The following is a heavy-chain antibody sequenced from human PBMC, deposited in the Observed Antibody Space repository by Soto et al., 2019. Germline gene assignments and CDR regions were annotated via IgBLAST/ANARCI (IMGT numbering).Heavy chain of an antibody. J-gene: IGHJ6*02. V-gene: IGHV5-51*01. CDR3: ARQNADSSGWYYYYGMDV. CDR1: GYSFTSYW. D-gene: IGHD3-22*01. CDR2: IYPGDSDT. Sequence: PGESLKICWKVSGYSFTSYWIGLVRQMPGKGLELMGIIYPGDSDTRYSPSFQGQVTISAYKSISTAYLQWSSLKASDTAMYYCARQNADSSGWYYYYGMDVWGQGTTVTSP.